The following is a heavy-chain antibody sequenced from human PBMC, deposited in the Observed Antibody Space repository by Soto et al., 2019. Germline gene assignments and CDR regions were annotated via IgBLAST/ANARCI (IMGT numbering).Heavy chain of an antibody. Sequence: EVQLLESGGGLVQPGESLRLSCAASGFTFSSYAMSWVRQAPGKGQEWVSVISGSDDSTYYADSVKGRFTISRDNSKNTLYLQMNSLRAEDTAVYYCAKRRSSSTFDYWGQGTLVTVSS. J-gene: IGHJ4*02. CDR3: AKRRSSSTFDY. CDR2: ISGSDDST. CDR1: GFTFSSYA. D-gene: IGHD6-6*01. V-gene: IGHV3-23*01.